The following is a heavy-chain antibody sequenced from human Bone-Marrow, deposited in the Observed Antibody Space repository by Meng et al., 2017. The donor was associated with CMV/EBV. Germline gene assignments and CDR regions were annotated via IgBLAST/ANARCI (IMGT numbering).Heavy chain of an antibody. CDR2: IVSSSSTL. CDR1: RITFSSYS. V-gene: IGHV3-48*04. D-gene: IGHD3-10*01. Sequence: SPRRCTFAARITFSSYSMNWVRQAPGKGLEWVSYIVSSSSTLYYADSVKGRFTISRDNAKNSLYLQMNSLRAEDTAVYYCARDYHGSGIGGNYFDYWGQGTLVTVSS. J-gene: IGHJ4*02. CDR3: ARDYHGSGIGGNYFDY.